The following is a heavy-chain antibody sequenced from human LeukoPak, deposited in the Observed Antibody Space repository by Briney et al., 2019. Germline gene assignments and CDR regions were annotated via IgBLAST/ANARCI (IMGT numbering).Heavy chain of an antibody. J-gene: IGHJ6*02. CDR2: IIPIFGTA. Sequence: SVKVSCKASGGTFSSYAISWVRQAPGQGLEWMGGIIPIFGTANYAQKFQGRVTITADESTSTAYMELSSLRSEDTAVYYCARFTVTTSYYYYGMDVWGQGTTVTVSS. CDR1: GGTFSSYA. V-gene: IGHV1-69*01. CDR3: ARFTVTTSYYYYGMDV. D-gene: IGHD4-17*01.